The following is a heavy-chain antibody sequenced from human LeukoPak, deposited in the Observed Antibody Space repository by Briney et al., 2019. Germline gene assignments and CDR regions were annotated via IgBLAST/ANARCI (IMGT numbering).Heavy chain of an antibody. Sequence: GGSLRLSCAASGFNFNSYSMHWVRQAPGKGLEWVAVISYDGSNDNYADSVKGRFTISRDNSKNTLYLQMNSLRAEDTAVFYCARDFRGYFDYWGQGTLVTFSS. CDR2: ISYDGSND. CDR1: GFNFNSYS. D-gene: IGHD3-10*01. CDR3: ARDFRGYFDY. V-gene: IGHV3-30*04. J-gene: IGHJ4*02.